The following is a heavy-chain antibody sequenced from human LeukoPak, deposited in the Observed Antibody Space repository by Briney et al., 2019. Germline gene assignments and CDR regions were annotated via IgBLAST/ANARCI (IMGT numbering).Heavy chain of an antibody. CDR1: GYTFINHG. CDR2: MNPNSGNT. V-gene: IGHV1-8*03. CDR3: ARGQNRRGHRVGATPGGFDI. D-gene: IGHD1-26*01. Sequence: EASVKVSCKASGYTFINHGITWVRQATGQGLEWMGWMNPNSGNTGYAQKFQGRVTITRNTSISTAYMELSSLRSEDTAVYYCARGQNRRGHRVGATPGGFDIWGQGTMVTVSS. J-gene: IGHJ3*02.